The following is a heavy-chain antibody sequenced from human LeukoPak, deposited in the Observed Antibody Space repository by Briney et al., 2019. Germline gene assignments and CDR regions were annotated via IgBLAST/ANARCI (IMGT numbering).Heavy chain of an antibody. CDR3: TRWTAAFDY. CDR1: GFTFGDYA. CDR2: IRSKAYGGTT. D-gene: IGHD3/OR15-3a*01. Sequence: GGSLRLSCTASGFTFGDYAMSWVRQAPGKGLEWVGFIRSKAYGGTTEYAASVKGRFTISRDDSKSIAYLQMNSLKTEDTAVYYCTRWTAAFDYWRQGTLVTVSS. V-gene: IGHV3-49*04. J-gene: IGHJ4*02.